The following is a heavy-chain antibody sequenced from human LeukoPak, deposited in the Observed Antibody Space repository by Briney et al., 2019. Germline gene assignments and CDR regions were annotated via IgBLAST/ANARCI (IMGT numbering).Heavy chain of an antibody. D-gene: IGHD3-22*01. CDR3: ARHWSDYYDSSAFDD. V-gene: IGHV4-4*09. CDR2: IYTSRST. J-gene: IGHJ4*02. Sequence: SETLSLTCAVYGGSFSGYYWSWIRQPPGKGLEWIGYIYTSRSTNYNPSLKSRVIISVDTSKNQFSLKLSSVTAADTAVYYCARHWSDYYDSSAFDDGGEGTLVTVSS. CDR1: GGSFSGYY.